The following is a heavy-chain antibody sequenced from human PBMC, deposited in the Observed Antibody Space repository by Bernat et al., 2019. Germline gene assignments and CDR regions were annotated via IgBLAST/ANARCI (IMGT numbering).Heavy chain of an antibody. CDR3: ARLHHDSNWLDP. J-gene: IGHJ5*02. Sequence: EFHLVGLGGGLVKPGGSLRLPCAPSGITFSSYWLSGVRQAPGKGLEWVANINQEGSEKYYVDSVKGRFTFSRDNAKNSLFLQMNSLRAEDTAVYYCARLHHDSNWLDPWGQGTLVTVSS. CDR2: INQEGSEK. CDR1: GITFSSYW. D-gene: IGHD3-3*01. V-gene: IGHV3-7*03.